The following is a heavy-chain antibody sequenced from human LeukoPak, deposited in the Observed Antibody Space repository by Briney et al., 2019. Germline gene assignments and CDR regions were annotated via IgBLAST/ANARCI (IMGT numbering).Heavy chain of an antibody. J-gene: IGHJ4*02. CDR2: IYSGGGT. CDR3: AKGGGYSYGYYY. CDR1: GFTVSDNY. D-gene: IGHD5-18*01. V-gene: IGHV3-66*01. Sequence: GGSLRLSCAASGFTVSDNYMGWVRQAPGKGLEWVSFIYSGGGTSYADSVKGRFTISRDNSKNTPYLQMNSLRAEDTALYYCAKGGGYSYGYYYWGQGTLVTVSS.